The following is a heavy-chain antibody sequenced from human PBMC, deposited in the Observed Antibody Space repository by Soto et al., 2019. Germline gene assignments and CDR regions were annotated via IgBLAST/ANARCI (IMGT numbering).Heavy chain of an antibody. V-gene: IGHV3-72*01. CDR1: GFTFSDHY. J-gene: IGHJ4*02. D-gene: IGHD2-2*01. Sequence: EVQLVESGGGLVQPGGSLRLSCAASGFTFSDHYMDWVRQAPGNGLEWVGRTRNKAHSYTREYAASVKGRFTISRDESKNSLYLQMNSLKTEDTAVYFCGRVPKNDARNHADYWGQGTLVTVSS. CDR2: TRNKAHSYTR. CDR3: GRVPKNDARNHADY.